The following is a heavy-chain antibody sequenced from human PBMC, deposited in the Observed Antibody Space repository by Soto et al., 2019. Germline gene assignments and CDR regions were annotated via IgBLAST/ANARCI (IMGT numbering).Heavy chain of an antibody. D-gene: IGHD1-26*01. CDR2: ISGSGSDI. J-gene: IGHJ4*02. CDR3: GKERGSYRFGIDY. CDR1: GFTFSSYA. Sequence: EVQLLESGGGLVQPGGSLRLSCAASGFTFSSYAMTWVRQAPGKGLEWVSSISGSGSDIYYADSVKGRFTISRDNSKNTLYLQMNSLRAEDSALFYCGKERGSYRFGIDYWGQGTLVTVSS. V-gene: IGHV3-23*01.